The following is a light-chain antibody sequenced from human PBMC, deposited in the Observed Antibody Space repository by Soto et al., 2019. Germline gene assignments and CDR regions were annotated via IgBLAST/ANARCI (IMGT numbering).Light chain of an antibody. CDR3: VLYMGSGIWV. V-gene: IGLV8-61*01. J-gene: IGLJ3*02. CDR2: STN. CDR1: SGSVSTSYY. Sequence: QTVVTQEPSFSVSPGGTVTLTCGLSSGSVSTSYYPSWYQQTPGQAPRTLIYSTNTRSSGVPDRFSGSILGNKAALTITGAQADDESDYYCVLYMGSGIWVVGGGTKLTVL.